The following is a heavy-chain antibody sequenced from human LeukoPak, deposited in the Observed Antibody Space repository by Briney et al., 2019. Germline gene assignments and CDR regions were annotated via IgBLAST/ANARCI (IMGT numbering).Heavy chain of an antibody. V-gene: IGHV4-59*08. Sequence: SETLSLTCTVSGGSLSGYYWTWIRQPPGKGLEWIGYIYYSGSTRYNPSLKSRVTISVDTSKNQFSLKLNSVTAADTAVYYCATIKRGDIFGYFDFWGQGILVAVSS. CDR1: GGSLSGYY. J-gene: IGHJ4*02. CDR2: IYYSGST. CDR3: ATIKRGDIFGYFDF. D-gene: IGHD5-18*01.